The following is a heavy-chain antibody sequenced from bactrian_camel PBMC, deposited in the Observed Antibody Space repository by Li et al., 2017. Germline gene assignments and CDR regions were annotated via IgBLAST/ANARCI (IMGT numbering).Heavy chain of an antibody. CDR2: IGART. J-gene: IGHJ4*01. D-gene: IGHD4*01. CDR1: KITYDSHC. CDR3: AAECRALEADYSDYESGPQILDLRKYEYDV. V-gene: IGHV3S53*01. Sequence: QLVESGGGSVQAGGSLRLSCTASKITYDSHCMGWFRQTPGKEREGVAAIGARTSYADSVKGRFTISKDNAKSTVYLQKNSLKPEDTAMYYCAAECRALEADYSDYESGPQILDLRKYEYDVWGQGTQVTVS.